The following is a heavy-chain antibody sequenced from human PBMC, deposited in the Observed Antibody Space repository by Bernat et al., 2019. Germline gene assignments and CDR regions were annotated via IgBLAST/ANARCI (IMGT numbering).Heavy chain of an antibody. J-gene: IGHJ4*02. Sequence: EVQLVESGGGVVQPGGSLRLSCAAPGFTFDDYAMHWVRLVPGKGLEWVSLISGDGSSIYYADSVKGRFTISRDNAKNSLYLQMNSLRAEDTAVYYCARERGGVVPAAYFDYWGQGTLVTVSS. D-gene: IGHD2-2*01. CDR2: ISGDGSSI. CDR3: ARERGGVVPAAYFDY. V-gene: IGHV3-43*02. CDR1: GFTFDDYA.